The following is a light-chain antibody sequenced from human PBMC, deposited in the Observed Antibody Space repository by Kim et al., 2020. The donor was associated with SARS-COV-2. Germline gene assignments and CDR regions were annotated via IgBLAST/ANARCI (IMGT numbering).Light chain of an antibody. V-gene: IGLV2-11*01. J-gene: IGLJ1*01. CDR3: CSYAGSYTYV. CDR2: DVS. Sequence: GQSVTISCTGTSSDVGGYNYVSWYQQHPGKAPKLMIYDVSKRPSGVPDRFSGSKSGNTASLTISGLQAEDEADYYCCSYAGSYTYVFGTGTKVIVL. CDR1: SSDVGGYNY.